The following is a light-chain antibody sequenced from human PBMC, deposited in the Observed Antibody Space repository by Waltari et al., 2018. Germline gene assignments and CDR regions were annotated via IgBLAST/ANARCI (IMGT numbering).Light chain of an antibody. J-gene: IGKJ4*01. CDR2: GAS. V-gene: IGKV1-39*01. CDR3: QQGYTAPLT. CDR1: QNIRSY. Sequence: DIQMTQSPSSLSASVGDTVTITCRASQNIRSYLNWYQQSPGKAPNLLIYGASSLQSGIPSRFSGSGYGTDFTLTISSLQPEDFTTYYCQQGYTAPLTFGGGTKLEIK.